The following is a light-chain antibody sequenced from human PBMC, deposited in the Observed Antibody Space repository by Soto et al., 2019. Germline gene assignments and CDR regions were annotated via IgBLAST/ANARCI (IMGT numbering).Light chain of an antibody. Sequence: QSALTQPPSASGSPGQSVTVSCTRTSSDVGGYNYVSWHQQRPGKVPKLMIYEVTKRPSGVPDRFSGSKSGNTASLTVSGLQAEDEADYYCCSYAASNNWVFGGGTTLTVL. J-gene: IGLJ3*02. CDR2: EVT. CDR3: CSYAASNNWV. CDR1: SSDVGGYNY. V-gene: IGLV2-8*01.